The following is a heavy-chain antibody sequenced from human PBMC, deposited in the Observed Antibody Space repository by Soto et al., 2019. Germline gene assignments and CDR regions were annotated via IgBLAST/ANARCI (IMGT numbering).Heavy chain of an antibody. CDR2: IWYDGSNK. CDR1: GFTFSSYG. Sequence: GGSLRLSCAASGFTFSSYGMHWVRQAPGKGLEWVAVIWYDGSNKYYADSVKGRFTISRDNSKNTLYLQMNSLRAEDTAVYYCARDGEQWLVNPPPFDYWGQGTLVTVSS. D-gene: IGHD6-19*01. CDR3: ARDGEQWLVNPPPFDY. J-gene: IGHJ4*02. V-gene: IGHV3-33*01.